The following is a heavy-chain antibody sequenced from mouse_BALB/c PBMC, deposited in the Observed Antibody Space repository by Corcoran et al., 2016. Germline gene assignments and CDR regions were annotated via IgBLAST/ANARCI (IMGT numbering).Heavy chain of an antibody. V-gene: IGHV9-1*02. CDR3: ARRPYGSSFLFDD. CDR1: GYTFTNYG. CDR2: INTYTGEP. Sequence: QIQLVQSGPELKKPGETVKISCKASGYTFTNYGMNWVKQAPGKGLKWMGWINTYTGEPTYADDFKGRFAFSLETSASTAYLQINNLKNEDMATYFCARRPYGSSFLFDDWGQGTTLTVSS. J-gene: IGHJ2*01. D-gene: IGHD1-1*01.